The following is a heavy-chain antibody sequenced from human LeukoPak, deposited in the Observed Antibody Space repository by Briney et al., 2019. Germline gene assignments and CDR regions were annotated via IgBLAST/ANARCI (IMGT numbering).Heavy chain of an antibody. D-gene: IGHD4-17*01. Sequence: SGTLSLTCTVSGGSISSCYWSWIRQPAGKGLECIGRIYTNGSTNYNPSLKSRVTMSVDTSKNQFSLKLSSVTAADTAVYYCARDKYGDEPAVWFDPWGQGTLVTVSS. CDR1: GGSISSCY. J-gene: IGHJ5*02. CDR2: IYTNGST. V-gene: IGHV4-4*07. CDR3: ARDKYGDEPAVWFDP.